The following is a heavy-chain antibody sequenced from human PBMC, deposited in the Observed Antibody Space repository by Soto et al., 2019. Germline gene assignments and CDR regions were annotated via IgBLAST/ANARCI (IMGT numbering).Heavy chain of an antibody. CDR2: IYRTGST. D-gene: IGHD1-7*01. J-gene: IGHJ4*02. Sequence: QVQLQESGPGLVKPSGTLSLTCAVSGGSFTSNNWWTWVRQPPGQGLEWIGEIYRTGSTNYNPSLKSRVTISPDTSENQFSLKVTSLTAADTAVYYCASRDPGTSVDYWGQGTLVTVSS. CDR3: ASRDPGTSVDY. V-gene: IGHV4-4*02. CDR1: GGSFTSNNW.